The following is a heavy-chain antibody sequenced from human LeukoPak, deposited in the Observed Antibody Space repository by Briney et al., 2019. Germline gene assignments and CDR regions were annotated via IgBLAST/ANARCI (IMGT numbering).Heavy chain of an antibody. CDR2: TYYGSRWYN. CDR1: GDSFSSNSAA. D-gene: IGHD1-26*01. Sequence: SQTLSLTCAISGDSFSSNSAAWNWIRQSPSRGLEWPGRTYYGSRWYNDYAVSVKSRITINPDTSKNQFSLQLNSVTPEDTAVYYCARGATSYYHGMDVWGQGTTVTVSS. J-gene: IGHJ6*02. CDR3: ARGATSYYHGMDV. V-gene: IGHV6-1*01.